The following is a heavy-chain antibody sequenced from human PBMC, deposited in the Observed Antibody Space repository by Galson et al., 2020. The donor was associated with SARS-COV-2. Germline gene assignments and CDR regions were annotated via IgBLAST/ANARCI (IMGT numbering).Heavy chain of an antibody. J-gene: IGHJ4*02. CDR1: GFTFDDYP. CDR3: AKDIYGGYSYGLDY. D-gene: IGHD5-18*01. CDR2: ISWNSGSI. V-gene: IGHV3-9*01. Sequence: SLKIPCAASGFTFDDYPMHWVRPAPGKGMEWVSAISWNSGSIGYADSVKCRFTISRDNAKNSLYLQMNSLRAEDTALYYCAKDIYGGYSYGLDYWGQGTLVTVSS.